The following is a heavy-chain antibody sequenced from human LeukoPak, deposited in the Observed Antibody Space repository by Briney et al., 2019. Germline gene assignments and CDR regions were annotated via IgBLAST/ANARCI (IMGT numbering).Heavy chain of an antibody. D-gene: IGHD2-2*01. CDR2: ISSSSSTI. J-gene: IGHJ4*02. V-gene: IGHV3-48*01. Sequence: PGGSLRLSCAASGFTFSSYSMNWVRQAPGMGLEWVSFISSSSSTIYYAHSGKGRFTISTYNAKNSLYLQMNSLRAEDTAVYYCAREWGYCSSTSCYRSFDYWGQGTLVTVSS. CDR1: GFTFSSYS. CDR3: AREWGYCSSTSCYRSFDY.